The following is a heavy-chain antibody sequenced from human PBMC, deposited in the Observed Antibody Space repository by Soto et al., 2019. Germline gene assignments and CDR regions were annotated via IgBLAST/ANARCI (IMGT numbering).Heavy chain of an antibody. CDR2: IFYSGST. CDR1: GDSISSYY. D-gene: IGHD3-22*01. J-gene: IGHJ4*02. V-gene: IGHV4-59*01. Sequence: PSETLSLTCTVSGDSISSYYWGWIRQPPGKGLEWIGYIFYSGSTNYNPSLKSRVTISVDTSKNQFSLKLSSVTAADTAVYYCARGDSSDYWGQGTLVTSPQ. CDR3: ARGDSSDY.